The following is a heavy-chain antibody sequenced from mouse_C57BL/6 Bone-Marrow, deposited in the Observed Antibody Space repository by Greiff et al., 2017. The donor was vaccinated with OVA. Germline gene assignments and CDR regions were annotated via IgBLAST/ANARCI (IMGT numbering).Heavy chain of an antibody. CDR3: ARHYGSSYDYFDY. CDR2: IYPRSGNT. V-gene: IGHV1-81*01. D-gene: IGHD1-1*01. Sequence: QVQLKQSGAELARPGASVKLSCKASGYTFTSYGISWVKQRTGQGLEWIGEIYPRSGNTYYNEKFKGQATLTADKSSSTAYMELRSLTSEDSAVYFCARHYGSSYDYFDYWGQGTTLTVSS. CDR1: GYTFTSYG. J-gene: IGHJ2*01.